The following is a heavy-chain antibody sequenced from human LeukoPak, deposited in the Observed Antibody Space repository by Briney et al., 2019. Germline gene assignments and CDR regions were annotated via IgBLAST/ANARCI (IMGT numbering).Heavy chain of an antibody. J-gene: IGHJ4*02. CDR1: GFTFSSYS. D-gene: IGHD2-2*01. CDR2: ISGSGGSI. Sequence: SGGSLRLSCAVSGFTFSSYSMSWVRQTPGKGLEWVSAISGSGGSIYYTNSVKGRFTISRDNPKNTLYLQMNSLRAEDTAVYYCAKGASSISFEYWSQGTLVTVSS. V-gene: IGHV3-23*01. CDR3: AKGASSISFEY.